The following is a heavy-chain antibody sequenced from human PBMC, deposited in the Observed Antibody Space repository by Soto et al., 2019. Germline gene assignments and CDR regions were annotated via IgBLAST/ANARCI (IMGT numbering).Heavy chain of an antibody. J-gene: IGHJ4*02. D-gene: IGHD6-19*01. Sequence: QVQLVQSGAEVKKPGASVKVSCKASGYTFTSYYMHWVRQAPGQGLEWMGIINPSGGSTSYAQKFQGRVTMTRDTSTSKVYMELSSLRSEDTAVYYCARQGFSGWPSSPERAVAYWGQGTLVTVSS. CDR3: ARQGFSGWPSSPERAVAY. V-gene: IGHV1-46*01. CDR1: GYTFTSYY. CDR2: INPSGGST.